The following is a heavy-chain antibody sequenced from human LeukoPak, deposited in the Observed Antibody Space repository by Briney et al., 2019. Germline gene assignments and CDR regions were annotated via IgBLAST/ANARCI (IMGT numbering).Heavy chain of an antibody. V-gene: IGHV4-39*07. Sequence: SETLSLTCTVSGGSISSSSYYWGWIRQPPGKGLEWIGSIYYSGSTYYNPSLKSRVTISVDTSKNQFSLKLNTVTAADTAVYYCASIGYCSGGGCHNWGQGTLVTVSS. D-gene: IGHD2-15*01. CDR1: GGSISSSSYY. J-gene: IGHJ4*02. CDR2: IYYSGST. CDR3: ASIGYCSGGGCHN.